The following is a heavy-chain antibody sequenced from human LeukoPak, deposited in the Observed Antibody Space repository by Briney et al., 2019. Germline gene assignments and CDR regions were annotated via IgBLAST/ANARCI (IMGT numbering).Heavy chain of an antibody. CDR3: AELGITMIGGV. D-gene: IGHD3-10*02. CDR2: ISSSSSYI. V-gene: IGHV3-21*01. Sequence: GGSLRLSCAASGSTFNTYTMNWVRQAPGKGMDWVSSISSSSSYIYYADSVKGRFTISRDNAKNSLYLQMNSLRAEDTAVYYCAELGITMIGGVWGKGTTVTISS. J-gene: IGHJ6*04. CDR1: GSTFNTYT.